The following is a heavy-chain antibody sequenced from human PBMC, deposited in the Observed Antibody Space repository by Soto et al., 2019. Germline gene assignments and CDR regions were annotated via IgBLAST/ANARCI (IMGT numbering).Heavy chain of an antibody. Sequence: SGGSLRLSCTGSGFIFSDFYMIWIRQAPGKGLEWVSYISSSGTTIYYADSVKGRFTISRDNAKRSLYLQMNSLRAEDTAVYYCARDRGFDSWGQGTLVTVSS. CDR3: ARDRGFDS. J-gene: IGHJ5*01. CDR1: GFIFSDFY. CDR2: ISSSGTTI. V-gene: IGHV3-11*01.